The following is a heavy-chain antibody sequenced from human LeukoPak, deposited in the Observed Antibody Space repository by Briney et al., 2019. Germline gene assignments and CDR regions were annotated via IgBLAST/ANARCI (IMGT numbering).Heavy chain of an antibody. CDR1: GFTFSSYS. CDR3: AAAGAYWYFDL. D-gene: IGHD6-13*01. J-gene: IGHJ2*01. Sequence: GGSLRLSCAASGFTFSSYSMNWVRQAPGKGLEWVSSISSSSSYIYYADSVKGRFTISRDNAKNSLSLQMNSLRAEDPAVYYCAAAGAYWYFDLWGRGTLVSVSS. V-gene: IGHV3-21*04. CDR2: ISSSSSYI.